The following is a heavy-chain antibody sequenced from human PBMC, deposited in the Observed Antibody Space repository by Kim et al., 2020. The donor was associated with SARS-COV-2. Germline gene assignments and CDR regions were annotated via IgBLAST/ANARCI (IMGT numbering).Heavy chain of an antibody. CDR3: ARGPDGSGYYCHY. V-gene: IGHV1-46*01. J-gene: IGHJ4*02. Sequence: YAQKFQGRVTMTRDTSTSTVYMEMTSQRSEDTPVYYCARGPDGSGYYCHYWGQGTLVTVSS. D-gene: IGHD3-22*01.